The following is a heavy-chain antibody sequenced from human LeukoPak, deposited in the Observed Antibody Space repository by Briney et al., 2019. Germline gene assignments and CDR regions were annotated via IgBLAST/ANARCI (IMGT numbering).Heavy chain of an antibody. D-gene: IGHD3-10*01. CDR3: VRGRSGYYYMDV. V-gene: IGHV4-4*07. CDR1: GGSISSDY. Sequence: PSETLSLTCTVSGGSISSDYWSWIRQPAGRGLEWIGRISTSGSTNYNPSLKSRVTTSVDTSKNQFSLNRSSVTAADTAVYYCVRGRSGYYYMDVWGKGTTVTVSS. CDR2: ISTSGST. J-gene: IGHJ6*03.